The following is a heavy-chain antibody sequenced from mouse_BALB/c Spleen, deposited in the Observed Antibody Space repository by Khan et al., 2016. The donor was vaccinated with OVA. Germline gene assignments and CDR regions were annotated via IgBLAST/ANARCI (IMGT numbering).Heavy chain of an antibody. Sequence: VQLKQSGPDLVKPGASVKISCKASGYSFTGYYMHWVKQSHGKSLEWIGRVNPKNGGASYNQKFKDKAILTVDKSSSTAYMEVRSLTPEDSAVYYCARDYYDYDHAMDYWGQGTSVTVSS. CDR2: VNPKNGGA. V-gene: IGHV1-26*01. J-gene: IGHJ4*01. CDR3: ARDYYDYDHAMDY. CDR1: GYSFTGYY. D-gene: IGHD2-4*01.